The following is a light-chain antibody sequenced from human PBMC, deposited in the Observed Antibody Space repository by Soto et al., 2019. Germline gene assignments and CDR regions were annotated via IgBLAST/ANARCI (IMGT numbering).Light chain of an antibody. CDR1: SSDVGGYNS. J-gene: IGLJ1*01. Sequence: QSALTQPPSASGSPGQSVTISCTGTSSDVGGYNSVSWYQHHPGKAPKLMIYEVSKRPSGVPDRFSGSKSANTASLTVSGLQAEDEADYYGSSYAGSSNYVFGTGTKLTVL. CDR2: EVS. CDR3: SSYAGSSNYV. V-gene: IGLV2-8*01.